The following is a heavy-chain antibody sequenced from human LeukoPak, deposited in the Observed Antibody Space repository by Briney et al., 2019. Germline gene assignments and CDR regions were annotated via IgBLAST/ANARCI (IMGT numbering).Heavy chain of an antibody. J-gene: IGHJ3*02. CDR2: IIPISGTA. V-gene: IGHV1-69*06. Sequence: SVKVSCKASGGTFSSYAISWVRQAPGQGPEWIGGIIPISGTAKYAQKLQGRVTISADMSTGTAYMELSSLSSEDTAVYYCASKGRDAFDIWGQGTMVTVSS. CDR3: ASKGRDAFDI. CDR1: GGTFSSYA.